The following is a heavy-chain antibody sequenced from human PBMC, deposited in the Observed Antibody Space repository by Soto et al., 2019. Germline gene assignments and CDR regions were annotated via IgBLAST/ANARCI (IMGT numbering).Heavy chain of an antibody. J-gene: IGHJ5*02. CDR1: GGTFSSYA. Sequence: QVQLVQSGAEVKKPGSSVKVSCKASGGTFSSYAISWVRQAPGQGLEWMGGIIPIFGTANYAQKFQGRVTITADKSTSTAYMELSSLRSEDTAVYYCARAPGVVVAATLGWFDPWCQGTLVTVSS. D-gene: IGHD2-15*01. V-gene: IGHV1-69*06. CDR2: IIPIFGTA. CDR3: ARAPGVVVAATLGWFDP.